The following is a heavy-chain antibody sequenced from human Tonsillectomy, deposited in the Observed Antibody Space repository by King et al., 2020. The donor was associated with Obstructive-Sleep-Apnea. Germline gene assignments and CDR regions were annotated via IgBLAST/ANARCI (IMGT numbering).Heavy chain of an antibody. CDR2: TYYRSKWYN. CDR3: ARQNIVAPGAWFDP. J-gene: IGHJ5*02. D-gene: IGHD5-12*01. Sequence: VQLQQSGPSLVKPSQTLSLTCALSGDSVLSNSAAWNWIRQSPSRGLEWLGRTYYRSKWYNDYAISVKSRITINPGTSKNHPSLQLTSVTPEDTAVYYCARQNIVAPGAWFDPWGQGTLATVSS. CDR1: GDSVLSNSAA. V-gene: IGHV6-1*01.